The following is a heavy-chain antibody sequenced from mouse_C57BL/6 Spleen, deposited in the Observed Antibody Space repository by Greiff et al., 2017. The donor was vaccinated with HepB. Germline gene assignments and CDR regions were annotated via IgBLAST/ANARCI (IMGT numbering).Heavy chain of an antibody. D-gene: IGHD1-1*01. V-gene: IGHV1-59*01. CDR1: GYTFTSYW. CDR3: AREGDYGSRSMDY. J-gene: IGHJ4*01. Sequence: QVQLQQPGAELVRPGTSVKLSCKASGYTFTSYWMHWVKQRPGQGLEWIGVIDPSDSYTNYNQKFKGKATLTVDTSSSTAYMQLSSLTSEDSAVYYCAREGDYGSRSMDYWGQGTSVTVSS. CDR2: IDPSDSYT.